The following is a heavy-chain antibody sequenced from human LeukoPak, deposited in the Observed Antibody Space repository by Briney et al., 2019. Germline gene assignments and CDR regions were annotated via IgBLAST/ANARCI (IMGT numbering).Heavy chain of an antibody. CDR3: ARVRPSSGWLYVDNYFDY. Sequence: GGSLRLSCAASGFTFSSYWMSWVRQAPGKGLEWVANIKQDGSEKYYVDSVKGRFTISRDNAKNSLYLQMNSLRAEDTAVYYCARVRPSSGWLYVDNYFDYWGQGTLVTVSS. J-gene: IGHJ4*02. CDR1: GFTFSSYW. D-gene: IGHD6-19*01. V-gene: IGHV3-7*01. CDR2: IKQDGSEK.